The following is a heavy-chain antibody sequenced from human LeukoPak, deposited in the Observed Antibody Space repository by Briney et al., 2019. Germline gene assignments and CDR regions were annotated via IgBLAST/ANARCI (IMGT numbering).Heavy chain of an antibody. CDR3: ARSLAVAGIDYGMDV. CDR2: ISSGGSTR. CDR1: GFTFSDYY. J-gene: IGHJ6*02. D-gene: IGHD6-19*01. V-gene: IGHV3-11*01. Sequence: GGSLRLSCAASGFTFSDYYMNWIRQAPGEGLEWVSFISSGGSTRYYADSVRGRFTISRDNAKNSLFLQMNSLRAEDTAVYYCARSLAVAGIDYGMDVWGQGTTVTVSS.